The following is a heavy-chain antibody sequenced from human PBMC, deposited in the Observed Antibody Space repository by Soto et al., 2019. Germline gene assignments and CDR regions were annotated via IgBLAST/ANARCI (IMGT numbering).Heavy chain of an antibody. CDR3: ARDSLSGMDV. D-gene: IGHD3-16*02. V-gene: IGHV4-30-4*01. Sequence: SETLSLTCTVSGGSISSGDYYWSWIRQPPGKGLEWIGYIYYSGSTYYNPSLKSRVTISVDTSKNQFPLKLSSVTAADTAVYYCARDSLSGMDVWGQGTTVTVSS. J-gene: IGHJ6*02. CDR2: IYYSGST. CDR1: GGSISSGDYY.